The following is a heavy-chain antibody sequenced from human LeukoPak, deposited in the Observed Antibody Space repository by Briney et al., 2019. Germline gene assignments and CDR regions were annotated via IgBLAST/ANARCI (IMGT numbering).Heavy chain of an antibody. J-gene: IGHJ4*02. CDR2: ISSSSSTI. V-gene: IGHV3-48*04. D-gene: IGHD5-24*01. CDR1: GFTFSSYS. CDR3: ARDRGWLQSPYYFDY. Sequence: PGGSLRLSCAASGFTFSSYSMNWVRQAPGKGLEWVSYISSSSSTIYYADSVKGRFTISRDNAKNSLYLQMNSLRAEDTAVYYCARDRGWLQSPYYFDYWGQGTLVTVSS.